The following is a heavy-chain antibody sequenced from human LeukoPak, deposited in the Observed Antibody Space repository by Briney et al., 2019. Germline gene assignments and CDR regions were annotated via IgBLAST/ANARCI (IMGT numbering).Heavy chain of an antibody. CDR2: VTGGGTT. CDR1: GFTFGGFA. J-gene: IGHJ4*02. D-gene: IGHD6-19*01. Sequence: GGSLRLSCAASGFTFGGFAMHWVRQAPVRGREWVSLVTGGGTTYYADSVRGRFTISRDNSNNSLYLQMTTLRTEDTAFYYCAKDTGSGWDFDSWGQGTLVTVSS. CDR3: AKDTGSGWDFDS. V-gene: IGHV3-43*02.